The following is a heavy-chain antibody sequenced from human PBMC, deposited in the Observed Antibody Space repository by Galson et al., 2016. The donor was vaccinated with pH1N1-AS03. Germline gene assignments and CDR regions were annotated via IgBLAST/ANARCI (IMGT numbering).Heavy chain of an antibody. CDR1: GYTFNSWG. CDR3: LRDASSRLDY. CDR2: INTQTGRP. J-gene: IGHJ4*02. V-gene: IGHV7-4-1*02. Sequence: SVKVSCKASGYTFNSWGINWVRQAPGQGLEWMGWINTQTGRPTYAPGFIGRFVFPMDPSVSTAYVQINSLKADDTGGYYCLRDASSRLDYWGQGTLVTVSS. D-gene: IGHD6-19*01.